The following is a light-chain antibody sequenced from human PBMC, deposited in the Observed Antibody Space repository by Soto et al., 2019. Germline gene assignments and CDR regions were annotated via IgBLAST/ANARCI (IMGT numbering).Light chain of an antibody. CDR1: QSISTN. J-gene: IGKJ2*01. V-gene: IGKV1-39*01. CDR2: AAS. Sequence: DIQMTQSPSSLSASVGDRVTITCRASQSISTNLNWFQHKPGKATKLLIYAASSLQSGVPSRFSGSGSGTAFTLTITSLQPEDFATYYCQQSYTTPYTFGQGTKLEIK. CDR3: QQSYTTPYT.